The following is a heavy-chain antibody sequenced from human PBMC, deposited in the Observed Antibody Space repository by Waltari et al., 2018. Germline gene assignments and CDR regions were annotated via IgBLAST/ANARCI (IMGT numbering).Heavy chain of an antibody. CDR3: AMAAGTLY. J-gene: IGHJ4*02. D-gene: IGHD6-13*01. V-gene: IGHV3-7*01. CDR1: GFTLGTRW. Sequence: EVQLVESGGGLVQPGGSLRLSCPASGFTLGTRWMSWVRQAPGKGLEGVANIKRDGREKYYVDSTKAGLIISRDNANNSFFLQMYSLRVEDTAVYFCAMAAGTLYWGQGTLVTVSA. CDR2: IKRDGREK.